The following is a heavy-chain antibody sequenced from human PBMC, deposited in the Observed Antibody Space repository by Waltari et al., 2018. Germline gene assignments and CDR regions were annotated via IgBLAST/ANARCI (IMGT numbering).Heavy chain of an antibody. CDR3: AAVAWHYSVRIDY. J-gene: IGHJ4*02. CDR2: THHDGTT. Sequence: QVQLQESGPGLVKPSETLSLTCAVFGHSIRSEYFCGWTRQPPGKWLEWIGTTHHDGTTFYSPSLQNRITISLDTSNNQFSLRLRSMTAADTAVYYCAAVAWHYSVRIDYWGQGTLVTVSS. CDR1: GHSIRSEYF. D-gene: IGHD6-19*01. V-gene: IGHV4-38-2*01.